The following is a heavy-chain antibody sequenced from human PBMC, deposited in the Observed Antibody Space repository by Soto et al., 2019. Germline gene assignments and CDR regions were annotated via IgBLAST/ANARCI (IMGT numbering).Heavy chain of an antibody. Sequence: PGGSLRLSCAASGFTFSSYAMHWVRQAPGKGLEWVVVISYDGSNKYYADSVKGRFTISRDNSKNTLYLQMNSLRAEDTAVYYCARDNRLALRYFDWSSTISWYFDLWGRGTLVTVSS. CDR2: ISYDGSNK. CDR3: ARDNRLALRYFDWSSTISWYFDL. CDR1: GFTFSSYA. V-gene: IGHV3-30-3*01. D-gene: IGHD3-9*01. J-gene: IGHJ2*01.